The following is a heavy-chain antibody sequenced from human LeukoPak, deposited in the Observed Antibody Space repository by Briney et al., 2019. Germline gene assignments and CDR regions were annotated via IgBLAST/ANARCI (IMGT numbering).Heavy chain of an antibody. D-gene: IGHD6-13*01. CDR2: IYSGGST. CDR1: GFTVSSNY. CDR3: AKAPGIAAAGPFDY. V-gene: IGHV3-53*01. J-gene: IGHJ4*02. Sequence: GGSLRLSCAASGFTVSSNYMSWVRQAPGKGLEWVSVIYSGGSTYYADSVKGRFTISRDNSKNTLYLQMNSLRAEDTAVYYCAKAPGIAAAGPFDYWGQGTLVTVSS.